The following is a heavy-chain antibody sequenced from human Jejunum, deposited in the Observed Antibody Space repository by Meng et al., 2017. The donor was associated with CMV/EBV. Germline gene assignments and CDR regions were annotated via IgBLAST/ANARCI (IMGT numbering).Heavy chain of an antibody. CDR2: IKQDGSEK. V-gene: IGHV3-7*01. J-gene: IGHJ6*02. D-gene: IGHD3-3*01. Sequence: WVRQAPGKGLEWVANIKQDGSEKHYVDSVKGRFTISKDNAKNSLYLQMNSLRAEDSAVYYCARGSYDYWSGHHNFWSGYLPYGMDVWGRGTTVTVSS. CDR3: ARGSYDYWSGHHNFWSGYLPYGMDV.